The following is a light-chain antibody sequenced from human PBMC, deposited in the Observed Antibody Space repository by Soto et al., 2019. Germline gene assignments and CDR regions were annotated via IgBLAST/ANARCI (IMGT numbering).Light chain of an antibody. CDR1: QTVGSN. V-gene: IGKV3-15*01. CDR2: GAS. Sequence: PGARATLSCRASQTVGSNLAWYQQKPGQAPRLLIYGASTRATGIPARFSGNGSGTEFTLTISSLQSEDFALYYCLQYDNWPPWTFGQGTKVDIK. CDR3: LQYDNWPPWT. J-gene: IGKJ1*01.